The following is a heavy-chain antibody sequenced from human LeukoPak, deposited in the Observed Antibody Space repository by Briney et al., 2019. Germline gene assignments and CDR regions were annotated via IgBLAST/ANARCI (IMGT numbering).Heavy chain of an antibody. J-gene: IGHJ4*02. CDR3: ARDTPYDSIISWYFDY. CDR1: GFTFNDYY. CDR2: ISSSGSTI. Sequence: GGSLRLSCAASGFTFNDYYMSWIRQAPGKGLEWVSYISSSGSTIYYADSVKGRFTISRDNAKNSLYLQMNSLRAEDTAVYYCARDTPYDSIISWYFDYWGQGTLVTVSS. D-gene: IGHD3-22*01. V-gene: IGHV3-11*01.